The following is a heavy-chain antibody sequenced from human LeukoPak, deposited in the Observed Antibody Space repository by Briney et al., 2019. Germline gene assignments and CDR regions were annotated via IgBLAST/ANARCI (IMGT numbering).Heavy chain of an antibody. J-gene: IGHJ6*03. CDR2: ICSGGSTI. CDR3: AKEGRYYGDYDDYYYYMDV. Sequence: GGSLRLSCAASGFTFSSYEMNWVRQAPGKGLEWVSYICSGGSTIYYADSVKGRFTISRDNSKNTLYLQMNNLRAEDTAVYYCAKEGRYYGDYDDYYYYMDVWGKGTTVTISS. V-gene: IGHV3-48*03. CDR1: GFTFSSYE. D-gene: IGHD4-17*01.